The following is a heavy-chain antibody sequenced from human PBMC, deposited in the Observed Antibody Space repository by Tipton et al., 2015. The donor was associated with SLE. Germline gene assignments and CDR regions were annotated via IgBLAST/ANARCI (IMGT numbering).Heavy chain of an antibody. V-gene: IGHV3-11*01. Sequence: SLRLSCAASGFTFTDYYMNWIRQAPGKGLEWVSYISSTGYTIYYADSVKGRFTISRDNAKKSLYLQMNSLRAEDTAVYYCARGDSVTGLYWGQGTLVTVSS. CDR3: ARGDSVTGLY. D-gene: IGHD4-17*01. CDR2: ISSTGYTI. CDR1: GFTFTDYY. J-gene: IGHJ4*02.